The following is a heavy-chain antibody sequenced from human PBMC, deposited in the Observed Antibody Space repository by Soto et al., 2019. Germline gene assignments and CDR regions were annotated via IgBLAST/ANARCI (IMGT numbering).Heavy chain of an antibody. CDR2: ITGSGSHS. D-gene: IGHD3-10*01. J-gene: IGHJ4*01. CDR3: AKGTSSEFLLSFDD. Sequence: QTWGPLRDSCLASLFPSSTYGFSTYAISWVRQPPGKGLEWVSVITGSGSHSYYADSVKGRFTISRDNSRNTLFLQMDSLRADDTAVYFCAKGTSSEFLLSFDDWGHGTLVSVSS. CDR1: LFPSSTYGFSTYA. V-gene: IGHV3-23*01.